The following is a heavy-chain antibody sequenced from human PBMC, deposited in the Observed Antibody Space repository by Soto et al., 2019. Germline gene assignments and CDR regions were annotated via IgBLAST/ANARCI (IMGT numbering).Heavy chain of an antibody. CDR1: GFTFSSYS. J-gene: IGHJ5*02. CDR3: AMGLGYCSGGSCYDNWFDP. V-gene: IGHV3-48*01. Sequence: GGSLRLSCAASGFTFSSYSMNWVRQAPGKGLEWVSYISSSSSTIYYAYSVKGRFTISRDNAKNSLYLQMNSLRAEDTAVYYCAMGLGYCSGGSCYDNWFDPWGQGTLVTVSS. CDR2: ISSSSSTI. D-gene: IGHD2-15*01.